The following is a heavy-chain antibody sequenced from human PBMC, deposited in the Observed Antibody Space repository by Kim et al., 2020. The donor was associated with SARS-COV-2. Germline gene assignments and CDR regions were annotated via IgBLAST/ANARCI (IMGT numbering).Heavy chain of an antibody. D-gene: IGHD6-19*01. CDR3: ARHDSSGWSHAGYYYGMDV. CDR1: GYSFTSYW. CDR2: IDPSDSYT. J-gene: IGHJ6*02. Sequence: GESLKISCKGSGYSFTSYWISWVRQMPGKGLEWMGRIDPSDSYTNYSPSFQGHVTISADKSISTAYLQWSSLKASDTAMYYCARHDSSGWSHAGYYYGMDVWGQGTTVTVSS. V-gene: IGHV5-10-1*01.